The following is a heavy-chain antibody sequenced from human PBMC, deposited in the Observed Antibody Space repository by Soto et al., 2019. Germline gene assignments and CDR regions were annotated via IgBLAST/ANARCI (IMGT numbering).Heavy chain of an antibody. CDR2: IYPGDSDT. V-gene: IGHV5-51*01. J-gene: IGHJ6*02. CDR3: ARHIAYCGGDCKYCCYYYGMDV. CDR1: GYSFTSYW. Sequence: PGESLKISCKGSGYSFTSYWICWVRQMPGKGLEWMGIIYPGDSDTRYSPSFQGQVTISADKSISTAYLQWSSLKASDTAMYYCARHIAYCGGDCKYCCYYYGMDVWGQGTTVTVSS. D-gene: IGHD2-21*02.